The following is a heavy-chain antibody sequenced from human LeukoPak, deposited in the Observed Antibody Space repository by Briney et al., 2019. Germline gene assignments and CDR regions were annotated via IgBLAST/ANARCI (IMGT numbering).Heavy chain of an antibody. D-gene: IGHD2-2*01. V-gene: IGHV4-61*02. J-gene: IGHJ5*02. Sequence: SETLSLTCTVSGGSISSGSYCWSWIRQPAGKGLEWIGRIYTSGSINYNPSLKSRVTISVDTSKNQFSLKLSSVTAADTAVYYCARVVVPAAPADWFDPWGQGTLVTVSS. CDR1: GGSISSGSYC. CDR2: IYTSGSI. CDR3: ARVVVPAAPADWFDP.